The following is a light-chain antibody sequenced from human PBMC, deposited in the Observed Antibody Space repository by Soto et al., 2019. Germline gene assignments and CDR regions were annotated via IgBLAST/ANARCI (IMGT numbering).Light chain of an antibody. Sequence: EIVMPQSPATLSVSPGARAPLSCRASQSVSSSYLAWYQQKPGQAPRLLIYGASSRATGIPDRFSGSGSGTDFTLTISRLEPEDFAVYYCQQYGSSPPWTFGQGTKVDI. J-gene: IGKJ1*01. V-gene: IGKV3-20*01. CDR3: QQYGSSPPWT. CDR2: GAS. CDR1: QSVSSSY.